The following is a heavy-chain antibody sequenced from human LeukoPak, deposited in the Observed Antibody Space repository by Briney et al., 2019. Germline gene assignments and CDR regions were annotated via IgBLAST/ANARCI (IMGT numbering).Heavy chain of an antibody. CDR1: GGSFSGYY. CDR3: ARFRYYYGSSGYYHGSFDY. J-gene: IGHJ4*02. Sequence: SETLSLTCAVYGGSFSGYYWSWIRQPPGKGLEWIGEINHSGSTNYNPSLKSRVTISVDTSKNQFSLKLSSVTAADTAVYYCARFRYYYGSSGYYHGSFDYWGQGTLVTVSS. CDR2: INHSGST. V-gene: IGHV4-34*01. D-gene: IGHD3-22*01.